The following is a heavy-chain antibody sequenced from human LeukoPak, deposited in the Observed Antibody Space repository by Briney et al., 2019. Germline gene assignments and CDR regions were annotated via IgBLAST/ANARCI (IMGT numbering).Heavy chain of an antibody. Sequence: PSETLSLTCTVSGGSISSYYWSWIRQPPGKGLEWIGYISYSGTTNYNPSLQSRVTISVNTSKNQFSLKLSSVTAADTAVYYCAREPTLTTFGYWGQGTLVTVSS. CDR3: AREPTLTTFGY. D-gene: IGHD4-17*01. J-gene: IGHJ4*02. V-gene: IGHV4-59*01. CDR2: ISYSGTT. CDR1: GGSISSYY.